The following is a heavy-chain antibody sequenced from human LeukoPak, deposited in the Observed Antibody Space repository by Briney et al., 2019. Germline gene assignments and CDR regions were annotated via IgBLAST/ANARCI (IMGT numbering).Heavy chain of an antibody. CDR3: ARQLGYCSSTSCYADKVDY. V-gene: IGHV4-39*01. CDR1: GSSISSSSYY. J-gene: IGHJ4*02. D-gene: IGHD2-2*01. Sequence: PSETLSLTCTVSGSSISSSSYYWGWLRQPPGKGLEWIGSIYYSGSTYYNPSLKSRFTISVDTSKNQFSLKLSSVTAADTAVYYCARQLGYCSSTSCYADKVDYWGQGTLVTVSS. CDR2: IYYSGST.